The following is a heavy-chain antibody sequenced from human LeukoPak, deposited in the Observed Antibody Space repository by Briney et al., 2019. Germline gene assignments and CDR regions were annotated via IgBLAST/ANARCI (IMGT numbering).Heavy chain of an antibody. V-gene: IGHV4-59*01. CDR1: GGSISSYY. J-gene: IGHJ2*01. D-gene: IGHD4-17*01. CDR2: TYYSGST. CDR3: ASYLGDYGDYVTSPRWYFDL. Sequence: PSETLSLTCTVSGGSISSYYWSWLRQPPGKGLEWIGYTYYSGSTNYNPSLKSRVTISVDTSKNQFSLKLSSVTAADTAVYYCASYLGDYGDYVTSPRWYFDLWGRGTLVTVSS.